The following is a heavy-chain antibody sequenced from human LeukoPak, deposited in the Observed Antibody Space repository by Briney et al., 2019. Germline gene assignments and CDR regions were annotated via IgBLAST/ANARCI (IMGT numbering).Heavy chain of an antibody. D-gene: IGHD6-19*01. Sequence: PGGSLRLSCAASGFTFSSYWMSWVRQAPGKGLEWVANIKQDGSEKYYVDSVKGRFTISRDNAKNSLCLQMNSLRAEDTAVYYCARGEKQWLAGDYYYYMDVWGKGTTVTVSS. V-gene: IGHV3-7*01. CDR2: IKQDGSEK. J-gene: IGHJ6*03. CDR3: ARGEKQWLAGDYYYYMDV. CDR1: GFTFSSYW.